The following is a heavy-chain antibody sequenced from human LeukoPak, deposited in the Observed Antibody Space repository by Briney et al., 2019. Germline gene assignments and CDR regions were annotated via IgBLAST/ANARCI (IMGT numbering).Heavy chain of an antibody. CDR2: ISWNSGSI. D-gene: IGHD3-10*01. J-gene: IGHJ4*02. CDR1: GFTFDDYA. Sequence: PGRSLRLSCAASGFTFDDYAMHWVRQAPGKGLEWVSGISWNSGSIGYADSVKGRFTISRDNSKNTLYLQMNSLRAEDTAVYYCARDRAITMVRGVIFYWGQGTLVTVSS. V-gene: IGHV3-9*01. CDR3: ARDRAITMVRGVIFY.